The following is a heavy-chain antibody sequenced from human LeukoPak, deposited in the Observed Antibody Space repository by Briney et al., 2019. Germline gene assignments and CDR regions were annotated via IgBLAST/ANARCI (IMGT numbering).Heavy chain of an antibody. D-gene: IGHD1-14*01. J-gene: IGHJ6*04. Sequence: GRSLRLSRAASGFTLDAFAMHSVRQAPGDGMEWVSLIDKDRRKTYYADSVKGRFTISRDNSTNSLYLQMNSLRTEDTALYYCATWGFYHSRDVWGGGATVIVSS. CDR3: ATWGFYHSRDV. CDR1: GFTLDAFA. V-gene: IGHV3-43*02. CDR2: IDKDRRKT.